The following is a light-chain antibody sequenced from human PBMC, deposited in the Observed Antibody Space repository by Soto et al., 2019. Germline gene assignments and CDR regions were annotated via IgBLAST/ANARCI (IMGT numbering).Light chain of an antibody. CDR2: DVS. CDR1: SSDVGGYNY. CDR3: CSYAGSNYV. Sequence: QSVLTQPRSVSGSPGQSVTISCTGTSSDVGGYNYVSWYQQHPGKAPKFMIYDVSKRPSGVPNRFSASKSGNTASLTISGLQAEDEADYYCCSYAGSNYVFGTGNKLTVL. J-gene: IGLJ1*01. V-gene: IGLV2-11*01.